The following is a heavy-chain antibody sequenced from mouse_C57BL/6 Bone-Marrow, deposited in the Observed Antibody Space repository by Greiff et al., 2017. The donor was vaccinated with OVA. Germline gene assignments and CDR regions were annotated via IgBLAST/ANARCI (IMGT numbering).Heavy chain of an antibody. CDR3: ARPNYDPFAY. CDR2: IYPGSGNT. Sequence: QVQLKESGPELVKPGASVKISCKASGYSFTSYYIHWVKQRPGQGLEWIGWIYPGSGNTKYNEKFKGKATLTADTSSSTAYMQLSSLTSEDSAVYYCARPNYDPFAYWGQGTLVTVSA. J-gene: IGHJ3*01. D-gene: IGHD2-4*01. V-gene: IGHV1-66*01. CDR1: GYSFTSYY.